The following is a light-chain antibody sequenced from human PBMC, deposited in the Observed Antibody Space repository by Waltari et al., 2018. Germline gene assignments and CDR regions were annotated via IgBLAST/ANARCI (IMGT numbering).Light chain of an antibody. CDR2: GAS. V-gene: IGKV1-39*01. CDR3: QQSYTAPFT. J-gene: IGKJ3*01. CDR1: QSISTA. Sequence: DIQMTQSPPSLSESVGDRVTSTCRATQSISTALNWYQHKAGKAPKLLIYGASTLERGVPSRFSGSGSGTDFTLTINSLRPEDFATYYCQQSYTAPFTFGPGTRVDLK.